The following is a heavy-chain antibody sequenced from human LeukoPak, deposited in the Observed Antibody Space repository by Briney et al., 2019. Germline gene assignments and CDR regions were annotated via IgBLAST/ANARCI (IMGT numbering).Heavy chain of an antibody. CDR1: GVSVSSGSYY. Sequence: SETLSLTCTVSGVSVSSGSYYWSWIRQPAGKGLEWIGRIYTSGSTNYNPSLKSRVTMSVDTSKNQFSLKLSSVTAADTAVYYCGVVAASYYYYGMDVWGQGTTVTVSS. CDR2: IYTSGST. J-gene: IGHJ6*02. CDR3: GVVAASYYYYGMDV. D-gene: IGHD2-15*01. V-gene: IGHV4-61*02.